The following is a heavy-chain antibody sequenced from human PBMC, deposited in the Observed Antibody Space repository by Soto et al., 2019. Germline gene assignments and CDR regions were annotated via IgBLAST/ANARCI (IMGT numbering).Heavy chain of an antibody. Sequence: ASVRSSCRASGYPFNASHFHWVRQAPGQGLEWMGWLNPYSGATTYGANDKGRMNLTRDTSLSTSYMELIGLRSDDTAVYYCATAKRGTVSLLSAWGQGTLVTVSS. J-gene: IGHJ5*01. CDR2: LNPYSGAT. V-gene: IGHV1-2*02. CDR3: ATAKRGTVSLLSA. D-gene: IGHD4-4*01. CDR1: GYPFNASH.